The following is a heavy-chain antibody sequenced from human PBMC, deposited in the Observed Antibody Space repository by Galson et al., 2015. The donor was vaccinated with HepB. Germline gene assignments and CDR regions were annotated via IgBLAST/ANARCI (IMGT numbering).Heavy chain of an antibody. J-gene: IGHJ6*03. CDR1: GFTFSSYE. V-gene: IGHV3-48*03. CDR3: ARDEAVVVPAARTFYYYYYMDV. D-gene: IGHD2-2*01. CDR2: ISSSGSTI. Sequence: SLRLSCAASGFTFSSYEMNWVRQAPGKGLEWVSYISSSGSTIYYADSVKGRFTISRDNAKNSLYLQMNSLRAEDTAVYYCARDEAVVVPAARTFYYYYYMDVWGKGTTVTVSS.